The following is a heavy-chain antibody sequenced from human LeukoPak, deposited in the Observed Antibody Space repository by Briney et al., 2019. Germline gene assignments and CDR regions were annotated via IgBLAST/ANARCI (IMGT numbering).Heavy chain of an antibody. CDR3: ARRTSMVTTGGAC. CDR2: IYPGDSDT. CDR1: GYNFANYW. D-gene: IGHD4-17*01. V-gene: IGHV5-51*01. J-gene: IGHJ4*02. Sequence: GESLKISCKGSGYNFANYWIGWVRQMPGKGLEWMGIIYPGDSDTRYSPSFQGQVTISADKSISTAYLQWSSLKASDTAMYYCARRTSMVTTGGACWGQGTLVTVSS.